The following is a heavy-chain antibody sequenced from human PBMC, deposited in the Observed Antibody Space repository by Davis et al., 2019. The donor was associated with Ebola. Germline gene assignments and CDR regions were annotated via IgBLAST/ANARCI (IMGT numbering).Heavy chain of an antibody. CDR3: AREEWGYCSSTSCYRDLVHWFDP. CDR2: INHSGST. Sequence: SETLSLTCAVYGGSFSGYYWSWIRQPPGKGLEWIGEINHSGSTNYNPSLKSRVTISVDTSKNQFSLKLSSVTAADTAVYYCAREEWGYCSSTSCYRDLVHWFDPWGQGTLVTVSS. CDR1: GGSFSGYY. J-gene: IGHJ5*02. V-gene: IGHV4-34*01. D-gene: IGHD2-2*01.